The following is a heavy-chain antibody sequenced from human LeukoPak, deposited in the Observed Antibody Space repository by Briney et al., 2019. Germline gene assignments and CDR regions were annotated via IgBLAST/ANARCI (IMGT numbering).Heavy chain of an antibody. CDR3: AREGYDYVWGSYFDY. J-gene: IGHJ4*02. Sequence: SQTLSLTCTVSGGSISSGSYYWSWIRQPAGKGLEWIGRIYTSGSTNYNPSLKSRVTISVDTSKNQFSLKLSSVTAADTAVYYCAREGYDYVWGSYFDYWGQGTLVTVSS. V-gene: IGHV4-61*02. CDR1: GGSISSGSYY. D-gene: IGHD3-16*01. CDR2: IYTSGST.